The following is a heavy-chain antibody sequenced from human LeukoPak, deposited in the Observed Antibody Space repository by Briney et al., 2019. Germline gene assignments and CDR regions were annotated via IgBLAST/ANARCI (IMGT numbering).Heavy chain of an antibody. D-gene: IGHD3-22*01. CDR1: GGSISSYY. Sequence: SETLSLTCTVSGGSISSYYWGWIRQPPGKGLEWIGSIYYSGSTYYNPSLKSRVTISVDTSKNQFSLKLSSVTAADTAVYYCARDRPKLVYYYDSSGYYPFDYWGQGTLVTVSS. CDR2: IYYSGST. V-gene: IGHV4-39*07. CDR3: ARDRPKLVYYYDSSGYYPFDY. J-gene: IGHJ4*02.